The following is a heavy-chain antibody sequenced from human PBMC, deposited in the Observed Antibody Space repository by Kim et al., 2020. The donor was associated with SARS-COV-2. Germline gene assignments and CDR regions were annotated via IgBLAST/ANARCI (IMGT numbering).Heavy chain of an antibody. J-gene: IGHJ4*02. CDR2: NSGTI. V-gene: IGHV4-39*01. CDR1: GGSISNTTYY. D-gene: IGHD1-26*01. CDR3: ARHPSMVGATSSVHFDY. Sequence: SETLSLTCTVSGGSISNTTYYWGWIRQPPGKGLEWIGSNSGTIYFSPSFKTRVAISVDTSKNQFSLKLSSVTAADMAIYYCARHPSMVGATSSVHFDYWGQGTMVTVSS.